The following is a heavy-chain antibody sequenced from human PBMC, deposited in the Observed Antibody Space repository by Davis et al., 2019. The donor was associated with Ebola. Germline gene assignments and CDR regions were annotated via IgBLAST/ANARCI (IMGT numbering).Heavy chain of an antibody. CDR2: IIGSGYR. V-gene: IGHV3-69-1*01. Sequence: PGGSLRLSCAASGFTLSDHYMSWIRQAPGKGLEWPSCIIGSGYRYYADAVKGRFTISRDNANNLLYLQMNSLRADDTAVYYCARDVGDAYSGSDYWGQGTLVTVSS. D-gene: IGHD6-13*01. CDR1: GFTLSDHY. J-gene: IGHJ4*02. CDR3: ARDVGDAYSGSDY.